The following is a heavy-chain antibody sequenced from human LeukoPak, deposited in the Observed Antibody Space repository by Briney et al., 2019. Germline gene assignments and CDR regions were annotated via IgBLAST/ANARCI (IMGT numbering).Heavy chain of an antibody. J-gene: IGHJ3*02. CDR1: GFTFSSYS. Sequence: TGGSLRLSCAASGFTFSSYSMNWVRQAPGKGLEWVSSISSSSSYIYYAGSVKGRFTISRDNAKNSLYLQMNSLRAEDTAVYYCVPAAIRFDIWGQGTMVTVSS. CDR2: ISSSSSYI. D-gene: IGHD2-2*02. CDR3: VPAAIRFDI. V-gene: IGHV3-21*01.